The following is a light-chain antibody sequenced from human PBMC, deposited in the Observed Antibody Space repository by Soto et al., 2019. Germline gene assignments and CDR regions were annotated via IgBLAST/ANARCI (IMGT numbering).Light chain of an antibody. CDR2: DVT. Sequence: QSALTQPASVSGSPGQSITISCTGTSSDVGGYNYVSWYQQYPGKAPKLMIHDVTNRPSGVSNRFSGSKSGNTASLTISGLQAEYEADYYCSSYSTSSPWVFGGGTKLTVL. J-gene: IGLJ3*02. CDR1: SSDVGGYNY. CDR3: SSYSTSSPWV. V-gene: IGLV2-14*01.